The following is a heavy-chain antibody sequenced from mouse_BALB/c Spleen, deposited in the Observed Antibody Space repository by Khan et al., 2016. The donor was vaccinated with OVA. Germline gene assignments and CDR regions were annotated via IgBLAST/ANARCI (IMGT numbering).Heavy chain of an antibody. Sequence: EVQLQESGPDLVKPGASVKMSCKASGYSFTNYYVNWVKQSHGKSLECIGRVNPNTGNTNYNQKFKGKAILIVDTSSNTAYMELRGLTSEDSAVYYCARGYDFFAYWGQGTLVTVSA. CDR2: VNPNTGNT. D-gene: IGHD2-14*01. CDR3: ARGYDFFAY. V-gene: IGHV1-26*01. J-gene: IGHJ3*01. CDR1: GYSFTNYY.